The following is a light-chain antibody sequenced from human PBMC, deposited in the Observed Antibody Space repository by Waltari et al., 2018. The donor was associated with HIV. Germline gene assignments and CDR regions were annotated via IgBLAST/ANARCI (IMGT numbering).Light chain of an antibody. CDR1: TGHRRYA. J-gene: IGLJ3*02. V-gene: IGLV4-69*01. CDR2: FNSDGSH. Sequence: QLVLTQSPSASASLRASVKLTCTLSTGHRRYAIAWHQQQPEKGPRYSMKFNSDGSHSKGDGIPDRFSGSSSGAERYLTISSLQSEDEADYYCQTWGTLNLVFGGGTKLTVL. CDR3: QTWGTLNLV.